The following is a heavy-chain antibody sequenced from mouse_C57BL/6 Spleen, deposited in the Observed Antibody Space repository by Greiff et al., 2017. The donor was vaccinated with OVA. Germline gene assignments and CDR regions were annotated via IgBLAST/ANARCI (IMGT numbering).Heavy chain of an antibody. CDR1: GYSITSGYY. CDR3: ARGDYDEGYYYYAMDY. D-gene: IGHD2-4*01. J-gene: IGHJ4*01. Sequence: DVQLQESGPGLVKPSQSLSLTCSVTGYSITSGYYWNWIRQFPGNKLEWMGYISYDGSNNYNPSLKNRISITRDTSKNQFFLKLNSVTTEDTATYYCARGDYDEGYYYYAMDYWGQGTSVTVSS. V-gene: IGHV3-6*01. CDR2: ISYDGSN.